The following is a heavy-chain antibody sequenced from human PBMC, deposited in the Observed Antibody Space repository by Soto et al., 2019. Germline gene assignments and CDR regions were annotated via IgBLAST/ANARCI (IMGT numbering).Heavy chain of an antibody. J-gene: IGHJ4*02. CDR1: GFTFSSYA. CDR2: ISGSGGST. Sequence: SLRLSCAASGFTFSSYAMSWVRQAPGKGLEWVSAISGSGGSTYYADSVKGRFTISRDNSKNTLYLQMNSLRAEDTAVYYCAKDDDYYDSSGYYSILVYWGQGTLVTVSS. D-gene: IGHD3-22*01. V-gene: IGHV3-23*01. CDR3: AKDDDYYDSSGYYSILVY.